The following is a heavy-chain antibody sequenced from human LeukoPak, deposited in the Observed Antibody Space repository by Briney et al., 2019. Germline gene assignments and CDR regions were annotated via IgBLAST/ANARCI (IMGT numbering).Heavy chain of an antibody. CDR1: GFTLSSHW. D-gene: IGHD3-22*01. Sequence: GGSLRLSCAASGFTLSSHWMTWVRQAPGKGLEWVANIKQDGSGKYYVDSVKGRFTISRDNAKNSLYLQMNSLRAEDTAVYYCARWGLDSSGYYLDYWGQGTLVTVSS. J-gene: IGHJ4*02. V-gene: IGHV3-7*05. CDR2: IKQDGSGK. CDR3: ARWGLDSSGYYLDY.